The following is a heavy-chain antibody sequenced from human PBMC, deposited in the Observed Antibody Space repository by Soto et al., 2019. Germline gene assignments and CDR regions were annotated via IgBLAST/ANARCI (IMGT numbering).Heavy chain of an antibody. CDR3: ATASALAGRPWYFDL. CDR1: GSTITDYY. CDR2: VDPEVGET. J-gene: IGHJ2*01. V-gene: IGHV1-69-2*01. Sequence: EVQLVQSGAEVKKPGATVKISCQVSGSTITDYYICVGQQAPEEGLELMVFVDPEVGETIYADKFKGRVTINADTSTDTIDMERSSLRYEAMDVYSSATASALAGRPWYFDLWGRGTLVTVSS. D-gene: IGHD6-6*01.